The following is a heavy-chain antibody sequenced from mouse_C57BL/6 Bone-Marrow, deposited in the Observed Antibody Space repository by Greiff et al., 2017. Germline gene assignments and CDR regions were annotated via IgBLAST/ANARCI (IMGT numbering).Heavy chain of an antibody. CDR2: IDPETGGT. V-gene: IGHV1-15*01. CDR3: TRRIAITTVVADYAKDY. Sequence: QVQLKQSGAELVRPGASVTLSCKASGYTFTDYEMHWVKQTPVHGLEWIGAIDPETGGTAYNQKFKGKAILTADKSSSTAYMELRSLTSEDSAVYYCTRRIAITTVVADYAKDYWGQGTSVTVSS. D-gene: IGHD1-1*01. J-gene: IGHJ4*01. CDR1: GYTFTDYE.